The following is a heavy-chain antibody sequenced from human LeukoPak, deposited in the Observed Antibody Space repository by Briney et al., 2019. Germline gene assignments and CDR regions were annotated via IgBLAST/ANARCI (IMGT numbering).Heavy chain of an antibody. J-gene: IGHJ4*02. CDR3: ARDRGWAGYSYGFYY. CDR1: GGTFSSYA. Sequence: SVKVSCKASGGTFSSYAISWVRQAPGQGLEWMGGIIPIFGTANCAQKFQGRVTITADESTSTAYMELSSLRSEDTAVYYCARDRGWAGYSYGFYYWGQGTLVTVSS. D-gene: IGHD5-18*01. V-gene: IGHV1-69*13. CDR2: IIPIFGTA.